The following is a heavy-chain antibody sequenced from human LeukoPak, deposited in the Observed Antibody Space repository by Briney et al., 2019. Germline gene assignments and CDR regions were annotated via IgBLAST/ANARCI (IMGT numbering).Heavy chain of an antibody. CDR2: INPNNGGT. J-gene: IGHJ4*02. Sequence: ASVKVSCKASAYTFSAYYMHWVRQAPGQGLEWMGWINPNNGGTNYAQKFQGRVTMTRDTSISTAYMESSRLRSDDTAIYYCADEFGLKWLADWGQGTLVTVSS. D-gene: IGHD6-19*01. V-gene: IGHV1-2*02. CDR3: ADEFGLKWLAD. CDR1: AYTFSAYY.